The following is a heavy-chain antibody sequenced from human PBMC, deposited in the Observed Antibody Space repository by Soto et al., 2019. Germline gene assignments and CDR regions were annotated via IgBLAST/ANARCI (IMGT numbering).Heavy chain of an antibody. D-gene: IGHD3-10*01. CDR3: ARGSKWFGELLDNYYYYGMDA. V-gene: IGHV1-46*01. CDR1: GYTFTSYY. Sequence: ASVKVSCKASGYTFTSYYMHWVRQAPGQGLEWMGIINPSGGSTSYAQKFQGRVTMTRDTSTSTVYMELSSLRSEDTAVYYCARGSKWFGELLDNYYYYGMDAWGQGTTVTVS. J-gene: IGHJ6*02. CDR2: INPSGGST.